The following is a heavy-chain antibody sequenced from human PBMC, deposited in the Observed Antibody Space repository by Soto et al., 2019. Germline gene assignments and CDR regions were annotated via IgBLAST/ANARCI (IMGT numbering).Heavy chain of an antibody. D-gene: IGHD3-22*01. V-gene: IGHV3-23*01. CDR1: GFTFSSYA. J-gene: IGHJ4*02. CDR2: ISGSGGST. CDR3: ATHTYYYDTRGTLAGLIDY. Sequence: QPGGSLSLSCAASGFTFSSYAMSWVRQAPGKGLEWVSAISGSGGSTYYADSVKGRFTISRDNSKNTLYLQMNSLRAEDTAVYYCATHTYYYDTRGTLAGLIDYWGQGTLVTVSS.